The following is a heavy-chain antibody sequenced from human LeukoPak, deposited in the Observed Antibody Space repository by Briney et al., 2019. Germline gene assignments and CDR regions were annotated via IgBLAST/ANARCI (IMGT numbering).Heavy chain of an antibody. V-gene: IGHV3-11*01. CDR2: ISSSGSTI. J-gene: IGHJ4*02. CDR3: ARDYYYGSGRTAGY. D-gene: IGHD3-10*01. CDR1: GFTFSSYW. Sequence: PGGSLRLSCAASGFTFSSYWMSWIRQAPGKGLEWVSYISSSGSTIYYADSVKGRFTISRDNAKNSLYLQMNSLRAEDTAVYYCARDYYYGSGRTAGYWGQGTLVTVSS.